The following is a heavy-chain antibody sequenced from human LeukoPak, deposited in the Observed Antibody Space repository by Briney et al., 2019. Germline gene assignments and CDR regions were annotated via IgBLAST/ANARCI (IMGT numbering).Heavy chain of an antibody. Sequence: GGSLRLSCAASGFTFDDYGMSWVRQAPGKGLEWVSGINWNGGSTGYADSVKGRFTISRDNAKNSLYLQMNSLRAEDTAVHYCARGRSEYYYGSGSSHWGQGTLVTVSS. D-gene: IGHD3-10*01. CDR2: INWNGGST. V-gene: IGHV3-20*04. CDR3: ARGRSEYYYGSGSSH. J-gene: IGHJ4*02. CDR1: GFTFDDYG.